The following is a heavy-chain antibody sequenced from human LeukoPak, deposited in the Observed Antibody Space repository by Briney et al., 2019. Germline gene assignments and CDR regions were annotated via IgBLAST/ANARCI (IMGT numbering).Heavy chain of an antibody. D-gene: IGHD2-15*01. CDR3: TTRPKGYCSGGSCLVDY. CDR2: IKSKTDGGTT. J-gene: IGHJ4*02. CDR1: GFTFSNAW. Sequence: LGGSLRLSCAASGFTFSNAWMSWVRQAPGKGPEWVGRIKSKTDGGTTDYAAPVKGRFTISRDDSKNTLYLQMNSLKTEDTAVYYCTTRPKGYCSGGSCLVDYWGQGTLVTVSS. V-gene: IGHV3-15*01.